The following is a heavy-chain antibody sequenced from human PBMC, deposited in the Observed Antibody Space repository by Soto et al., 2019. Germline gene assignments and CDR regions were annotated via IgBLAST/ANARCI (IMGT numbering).Heavy chain of an antibody. V-gene: IGHV5-51*01. CDR1: GYSFANYW. J-gene: IGHJ4*02. CDR2: IYPGDSDT. D-gene: IGHD1-7*01. Sequence: PGESLKISCKGSGYSFANYWFAWVRQMPGKGLEWMGTIYPGDSDTRYSPSFQGQVTISADKSISAAYLQWSSLKASDTAIYYCARKTGNTFRDWGQGILVTVSS. CDR3: ARKTGNTFRD.